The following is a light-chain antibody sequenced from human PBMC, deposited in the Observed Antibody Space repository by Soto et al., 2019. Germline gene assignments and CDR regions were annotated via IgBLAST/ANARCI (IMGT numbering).Light chain of an antibody. Sequence: EIVLTQSPGTLSLSPGERATLSCRASQSVRSNYLAWYQQKPGQAPRLLIYGASSRATGIPDRFSGTGSGIDFTLTISRLEPEDFAVYYCQQYGGSPYTFGQGTKLETK. V-gene: IGKV3-20*01. J-gene: IGKJ2*01. CDR2: GAS. CDR1: QSVRSNY. CDR3: QQYGGSPYT.